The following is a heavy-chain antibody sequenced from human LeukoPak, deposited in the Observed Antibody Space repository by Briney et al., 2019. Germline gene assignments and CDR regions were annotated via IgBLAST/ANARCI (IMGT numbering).Heavy chain of an antibody. CDR2: INHSGST. CDR3: ARGGLATAYGMDV. J-gene: IGHJ6*02. D-gene: IGHD1-26*01. CDR1: GGSFSGYY. V-gene: IGHV4-34*01. Sequence: SETLSLTCAVYGGSFSGYYWSWIRQPSGKGLEWIGEINHSGSTNYNPSLKSRVTISVDTSKNQFSLKLSSVTAADAAVYYCARGGLATAYGMDVWGPGTTVTVSS.